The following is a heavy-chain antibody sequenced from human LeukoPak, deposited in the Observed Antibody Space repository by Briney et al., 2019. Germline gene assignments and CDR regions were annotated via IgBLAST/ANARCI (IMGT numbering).Heavy chain of an antibody. D-gene: IGHD5-24*01. Sequence: GGSLRLSCAASGFTFSSYGMNWVSQAPGKGLEWVSSISGSGDSTDYADSVKGRFTISRDNSKNTLYLQMNSLRVEDTAVYYCAKDHFPRRVGYNGGESDYWGQGTLVTISS. V-gene: IGHV3-23*01. J-gene: IGHJ4*02. CDR2: ISGSGDST. CDR1: GFTFSSYG. CDR3: AKDHFPRRVGYNGGESDY.